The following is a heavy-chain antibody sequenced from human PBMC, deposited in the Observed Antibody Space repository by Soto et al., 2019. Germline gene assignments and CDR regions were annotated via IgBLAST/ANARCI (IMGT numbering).Heavy chain of an antibody. V-gene: IGHV3-11*01. Sequence: QVQLVESGGDLVKPGGSLRLSCAASGFIFDDFYMGWIRQGPGRGLEWMSYISGSGDTTYYADFVKGRFIISRDNAKKTLYLQMNRLRADDTAGYFCALSRMPGRWSRRFDSWGQGTLLTVSS. CDR1: GFIFDDFY. J-gene: IGHJ5*01. CDR2: ISGSGDTT. CDR3: ALSRMPGRWSRRFDS. D-gene: IGHD2-15*01.